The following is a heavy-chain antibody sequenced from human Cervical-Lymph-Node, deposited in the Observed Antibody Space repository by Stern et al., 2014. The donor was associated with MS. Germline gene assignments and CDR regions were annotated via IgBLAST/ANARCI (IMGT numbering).Heavy chain of an antibody. J-gene: IGHJ4*02. Sequence: QVQLLESGAEVKKPGSSVKVSCKASGGTFSSYAISWVRQAPGQGLEWMGGIIPIFGTANYAQKFQGRVSIAADESTSTAYMERSSLRSEDTAVYYCARGRQDTAYYWGQGTLVTVPS. CDR3: ARGRQDTAYY. CDR2: IIPIFGTA. CDR1: GGTFSSYA. V-gene: IGHV1-69*01. D-gene: IGHD5-18*01.